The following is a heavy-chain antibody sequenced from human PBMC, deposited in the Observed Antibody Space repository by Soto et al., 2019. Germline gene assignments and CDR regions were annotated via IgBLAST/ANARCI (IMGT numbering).Heavy chain of an antibody. CDR1: GFTFSNAR. J-gene: IGHJ4*02. CDR3: TTGYGDYLYYFDY. V-gene: IGHV3-15*07. Sequence: EVQLVESGGGLVKPGGSLRLSCAASGFTFSNARMNWVRQAPGKGLEWVGRIKSKTDGGTTDYAAPVKGRFTISRDDSKNTLYLQMNSLKTEDTAVYYCTTGYGDYLYYFDYWGQGTLVTVSS. D-gene: IGHD4-17*01. CDR2: IKSKTDGGTT.